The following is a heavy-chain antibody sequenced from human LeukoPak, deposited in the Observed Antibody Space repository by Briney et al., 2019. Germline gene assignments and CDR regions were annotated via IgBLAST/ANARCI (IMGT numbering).Heavy chain of an antibody. V-gene: IGHV3-23*01. D-gene: IGHD6-13*01. CDR3: AKEGSSSWYNWFDP. J-gene: IGHJ5*02. CDR2: ISSSGGST. Sequence: AGGSLRLSCAASGFTFSSYAMSWVRQAPGKGLEWVSTISSSGGSTYYADSVKGRFTISRDNSKNTLYQQMNSLRAEDTAMYYCAKEGSSSWYNWFDPWGQGTLVTVSS. CDR1: GFTFSSYA.